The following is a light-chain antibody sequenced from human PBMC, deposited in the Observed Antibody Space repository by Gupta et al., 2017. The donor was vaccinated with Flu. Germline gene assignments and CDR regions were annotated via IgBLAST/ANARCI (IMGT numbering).Light chain of an antibody. Sequence: DIHITQSPSSLSASVGDRVTITCRASQSISSYLNWYQQKPGKAPKLLIYAASSLQSGVPSRFSGSGSGTDFTLTISSLQPEDFATYYCQQSDGTSSTSGQGTKLEIK. CDR3: QQSDGTSST. CDR1: QSISSY. CDR2: AAS. V-gene: IGKV1-39*01. J-gene: IGKJ2*01.